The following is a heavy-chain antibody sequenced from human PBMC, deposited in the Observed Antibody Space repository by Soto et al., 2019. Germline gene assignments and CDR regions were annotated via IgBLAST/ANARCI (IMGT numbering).Heavy chain of an antibody. D-gene: IGHD3-22*01. Sequence: PSETLSLTCAVYGGSFSGYYWSWIRQPPGKGLEWIGYIYHSGSTNYNPSLKSRVTITVDSSNNQFSLKLNSVTAADTAVYYCARDSRSGYYLEYWGQGTLVTVSS. CDR2: IYHSGST. CDR3: ARDSRSGYYLEY. V-gene: IGHV4-34*01. CDR1: GGSFSGYY. J-gene: IGHJ4*02.